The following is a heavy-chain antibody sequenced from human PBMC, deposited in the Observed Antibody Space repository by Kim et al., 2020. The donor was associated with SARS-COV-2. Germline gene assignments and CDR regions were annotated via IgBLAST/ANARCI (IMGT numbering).Heavy chain of an antibody. CDR3: ARELLYYYDSSGNDY. CDR2: ISSSGSTI. CDR1: GFTFSSYE. Sequence: GGSLRLSCAASGFTFSSYEMNWVRQAPGKGLEWVSYISSSGSTIYYADSVKGRFTISRDNAKNSLYLQMNSLRAEDTAVYYCARELLYYYDSSGNDYWGQGTLVTVSS. D-gene: IGHD3-22*01. J-gene: IGHJ4*02. V-gene: IGHV3-48*03.